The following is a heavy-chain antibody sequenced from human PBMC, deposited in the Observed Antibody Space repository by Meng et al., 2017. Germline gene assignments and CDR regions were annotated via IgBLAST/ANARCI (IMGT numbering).Heavy chain of an antibody. CDR2: INHSGST. CDR1: GGSFSGYY. CDR3: ARDVALVWDPASDSSSLPGGMDV. V-gene: IGHV4-34*01. D-gene: IGHD6-13*01. Sequence: SETLSPTCAVYGGSFSGYYWSWIRQPPGKGLEWLGEINHSGSTNYNPSLNSRVTISVDTSKNQFSLKLSSVTAADTAVYYCARDVALVWDPASDSSSLPGGMDVWGQGTTVTVSS. J-gene: IGHJ6*02.